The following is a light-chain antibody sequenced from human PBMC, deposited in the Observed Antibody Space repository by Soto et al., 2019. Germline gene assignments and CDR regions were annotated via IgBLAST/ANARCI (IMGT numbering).Light chain of an antibody. CDR2: EVT. CDR3: SSYTSSSTVL. CDR1: SSDVGVYNY. V-gene: IGLV2-14*01. Sequence: QSALTQPASMSGSPGQSITISCTGTSSDVGVYNYVSWYQHHPSKAPKLMIYEVTNRPSGVSYRFSGSKSGNTASLTISGLQAEDEADYYCSSYTSSSTVLFGGGTKVTVL. J-gene: IGLJ2*01.